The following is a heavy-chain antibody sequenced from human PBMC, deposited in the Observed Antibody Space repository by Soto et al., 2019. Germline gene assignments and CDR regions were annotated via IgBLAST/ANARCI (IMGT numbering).Heavy chain of an antibody. CDR3: ASASGERVSSWGYVLAV. CDR1: GFTVSGHY. Sequence: EVQLVESGGGLVQPGGSLRLSCAASGFTVSGHYMNWVRQAPGKGLEWVSVIYSGGTTYYADSVRGRFTISRESSTNTLYLPMDDLSPEDTAVDPCASASGERVSSWGYVLAVWGQGTTVTVSS. V-gene: IGHV3-66*01. CDR2: IYSGGTT. D-gene: IGHD1-1*01. J-gene: IGHJ6*02.